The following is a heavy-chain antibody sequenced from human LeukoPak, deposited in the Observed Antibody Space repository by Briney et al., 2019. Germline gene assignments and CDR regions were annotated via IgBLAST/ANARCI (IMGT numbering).Heavy chain of an antibody. CDR3: AKGHGPHGIAGAANFDY. D-gene: IGHD6-13*01. V-gene: IGHV3-30-3*01. CDR2: ISYDGSNK. CDR1: GFTFSSYA. J-gene: IGHJ4*02. Sequence: PGRSLRLSCAASGFTFSSYAMHWVRQAPGKGLEWVAVISYDGSNKYYADSVKGRFTISRDNSKNTLFLQMNSLRAEDTAIYYCAKGHGPHGIAGAANFDYWGQGTLVTVSS.